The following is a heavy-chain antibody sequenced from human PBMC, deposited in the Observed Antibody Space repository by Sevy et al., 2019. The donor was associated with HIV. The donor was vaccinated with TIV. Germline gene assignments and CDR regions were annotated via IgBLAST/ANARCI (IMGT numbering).Heavy chain of an antibody. V-gene: IGHV3-23*01. CDR3: ARXXXXXXXXX. Sequence: GGSLXLXXAASXXXXSIYTMXWVXXAXXXXLEXXXXXCXXGSTIHYADSVKGRFTISRDNSKNTLYLQMNSLRADDTAVYYCARXXXXXXXXXXGXXTLVTVSS. CDR2: XCXXGSTI. J-gene: IGHJ4*01. CDR1: XXXXSIYT.